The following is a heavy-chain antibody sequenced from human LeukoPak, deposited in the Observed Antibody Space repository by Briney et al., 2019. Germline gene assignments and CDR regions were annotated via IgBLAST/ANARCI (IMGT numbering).Heavy chain of an antibody. CDR2: MNPNSGNT. Sequence: ASVKVSCKASGYTFTTYGISWVRQAPGQGLEWMGWMNPNSGNTGYAQKFQGRVTITRNTSISTAYMELSSLRSEDTAVYYCARQAHYDFWSGYYMGYYYYYYMDVWGKGTTVTVSS. CDR1: GYTFTTYG. J-gene: IGHJ6*03. V-gene: IGHV1-8*03. CDR3: ARQAHYDFWSGYYMGYYYYYYMDV. D-gene: IGHD3-3*01.